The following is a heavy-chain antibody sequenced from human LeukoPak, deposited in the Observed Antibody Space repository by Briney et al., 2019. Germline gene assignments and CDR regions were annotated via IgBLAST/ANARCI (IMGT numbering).Heavy chain of an antibody. CDR2: IYYSGST. CDR1: GGSTSSSSYY. J-gene: IGHJ4*02. V-gene: IGHV4-39*01. Sequence: PSETLSLTCTVSGGSTSSSSYYWGWIRQPPGKGLEWIGSIYYSGSTYYNPSLKSRVTISVDTSKNQFSLKLSSVTAADTAVYYCARLSRYSYGPHWGQGTLVTVSS. D-gene: IGHD5-18*01. CDR3: ARLSRYSYGPH.